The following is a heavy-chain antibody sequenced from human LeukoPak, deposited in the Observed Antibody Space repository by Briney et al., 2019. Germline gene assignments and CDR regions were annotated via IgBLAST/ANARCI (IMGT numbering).Heavy chain of an antibody. CDR1: GYTFTGYY. CDR3: ARDKAPSGCHKRWWFDP. D-gene: IGHD6-19*01. V-gene: IGHV1-2*02. J-gene: IGHJ5*02. CDR2: INPNSGGT. Sequence: ASVKVSCKASGYTFTGYYMHWVRQAPGQGLEWMGWINPNSGGTNYAQKFQGRVTMTRDTSISTAYMELSRLRSDDTAVYYCARDKAPSGCHKRWWFDPWGQGTLVTVSS.